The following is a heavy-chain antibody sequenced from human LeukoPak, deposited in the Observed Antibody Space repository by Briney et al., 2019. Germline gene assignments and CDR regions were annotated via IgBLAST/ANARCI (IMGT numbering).Heavy chain of an antibody. J-gene: IGHJ4*02. D-gene: IGHD6-13*01. CDR3: TTDGGIGPSPIFDY. CDR1: GFTFSSYA. V-gene: IGHV3-15*01. CDR2: IKSKRDGGTT. Sequence: GGSLRLSCAASGFTFSSYAMSWVRQAPGKGLEWIGRIKSKRDGGTTDYAAPVQGRFAMSRDDSQNTVYLQMNSLKTADTAVYYCTTDGGIGPSPIFDYWGQGTLLTVSS.